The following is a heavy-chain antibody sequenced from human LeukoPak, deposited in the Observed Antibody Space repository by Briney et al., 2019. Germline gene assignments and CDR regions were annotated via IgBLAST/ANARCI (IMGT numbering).Heavy chain of an antibody. Sequence: SETLSLTCTVSGGSFSNYYWSWIRQPAGKGLEWIGRIYASGSTNYNPSVKSRVTMSVDTSNNQFSLKLTSVTAADTAVYYCARQPPQYYGMDVWGQGTTVTVSS. V-gene: IGHV4-4*07. CDR1: GGSFSNYY. J-gene: IGHJ6*02. D-gene: IGHD1-14*01. CDR3: ARQPPQYYGMDV. CDR2: IYASGST.